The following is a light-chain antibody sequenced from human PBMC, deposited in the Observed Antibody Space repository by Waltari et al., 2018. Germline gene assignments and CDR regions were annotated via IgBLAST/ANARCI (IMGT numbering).Light chain of an antibody. CDR2: TLA. V-gene: IGKV2-40*01. CDR3: MQRLEFPYT. Sequence: DIVMTQTPLSLPVTPGEPASISCRSSQSLLNSDDGYTYLDWFLQKPGQSPQLLISTLAYRASGVPDRFSGSGSGSNFSLKISGVEAEDVGVYYCMQRLEFPYTFGQGTRLDMK. CDR1: QSLLNSDDGYTY. J-gene: IGKJ2*01.